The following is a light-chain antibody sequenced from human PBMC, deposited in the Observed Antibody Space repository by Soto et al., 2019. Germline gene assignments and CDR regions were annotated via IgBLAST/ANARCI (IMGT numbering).Light chain of an antibody. Sequence: QSALTQPASVSGSPGQSITISCTGTSSDVGGYNYVSWYQQHPGKAPKLMIYEVSNRPSGVSNRFSGSKSGNTASLTISGIQAEDEADYYCTSYTRSSTRVFGGETKLTVL. CDR3: TSYTRSSTRV. CDR2: EVS. CDR1: SSDVGGYNY. V-gene: IGLV2-14*01. J-gene: IGLJ3*02.